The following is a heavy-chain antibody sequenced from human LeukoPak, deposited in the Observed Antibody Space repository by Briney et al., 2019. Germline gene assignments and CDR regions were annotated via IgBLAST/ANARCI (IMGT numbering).Heavy chain of an antibody. CDR3: ARWEANNYPFYY. CDR1: GFTFSYYV. CDR2: ISYDGSNK. J-gene: IGHJ4*02. V-gene: IGHV3-30*03. D-gene: IGHD4-11*01. Sequence: PGRPLSLSCGASGFTFSYYVMHWGRKAPGKGVEWVAVISYDGSNKYYADSVRGRFSISRDNSKNTLNLQMNSLRAEDTAIYYCARWEANNYPFYYWGQGTLVTVSS.